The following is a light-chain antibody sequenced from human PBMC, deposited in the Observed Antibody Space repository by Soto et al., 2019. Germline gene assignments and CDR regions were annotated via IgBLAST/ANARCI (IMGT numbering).Light chain of an antibody. V-gene: IGKV1-39*01. CDR1: QTISSF. Sequence: DIQMTQSPPSLSASVGDRVRITFRASQTISSFLNWYQQTPGRAPKLLIYAATTLQRGVPSRFVGSGSGTDFTLTISSLQPEDFATYFCQQSYSAPPAFGQGTKVDIK. J-gene: IGKJ1*01. CDR2: AAT. CDR3: QQSYSAPPA.